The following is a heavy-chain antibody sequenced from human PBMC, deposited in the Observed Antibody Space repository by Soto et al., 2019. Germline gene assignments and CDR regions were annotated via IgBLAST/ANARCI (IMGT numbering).Heavy chain of an antibody. V-gene: IGHV4-59*01. J-gene: IGHJ3*01. CDR3: ARVRGGSCHS. Sequence: SLTSTVAEGTIISFYWSWIRQPPGKGLEWIGYIYYSGSTNYNPSLKSRVTISVDTSKNQFSLKLSSVTAADTAVYYCARVRGGSCHSWGHGIMVTVS. D-gene: IGHD3-10*01. CDR2: IYYSGST. CDR1: EGTIISFY.